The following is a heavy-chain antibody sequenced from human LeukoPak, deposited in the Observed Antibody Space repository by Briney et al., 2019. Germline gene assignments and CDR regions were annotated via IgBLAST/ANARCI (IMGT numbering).Heavy chain of an antibody. Sequence: SETLSLTCTVSGGSISSGHFYWSWIRQPAGKGLEWIGRIYMTGSTNYNPSLRSRVTISVDTSKNQFSLRLSSVTAADTAVYYCARDATYSPKGFDPWGQGTLVTVSS. D-gene: IGHD2-21*01. V-gene: IGHV4-61*02. CDR3: ARDATYSPKGFDP. CDR2: IYMTGST. CDR1: GGSISSGHFY. J-gene: IGHJ5*02.